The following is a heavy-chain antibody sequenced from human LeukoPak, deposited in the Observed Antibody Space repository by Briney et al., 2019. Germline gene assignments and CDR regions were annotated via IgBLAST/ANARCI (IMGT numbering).Heavy chain of an antibody. CDR2: IKQDGSEK. CDR1: GFTFSSYG. J-gene: IGHJ4*02. CDR3: AREDYYDSSEADY. D-gene: IGHD3-22*01. Sequence: GGSLRLSCAASGFTFSSYGMSWVRQAPGKGLEWVANIKQDGSEKYYVDSVKGRFTISRDNAKNSLYLQMNSLRAEDTAVYYCAREDYYDSSEADYWGQGTLVTVSS. V-gene: IGHV3-7*01.